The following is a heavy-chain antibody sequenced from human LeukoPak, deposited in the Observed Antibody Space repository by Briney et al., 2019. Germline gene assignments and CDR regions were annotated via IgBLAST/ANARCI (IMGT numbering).Heavy chain of an antibody. CDR3: ARDRNWGAYDI. Sequence: SETLSLTCTVSGGSTSSYYWSWLRQPAGKGLEWIGRIYTSGSTNYNPSLKSRVTISVDTSKNQFSLKLSSVTAADTAVYYCARDRNWGAYDIWGQGTMVTVSS. D-gene: IGHD7-27*01. V-gene: IGHV4-4*07. CDR1: GGSTSSYY. J-gene: IGHJ3*02. CDR2: IYTSGST.